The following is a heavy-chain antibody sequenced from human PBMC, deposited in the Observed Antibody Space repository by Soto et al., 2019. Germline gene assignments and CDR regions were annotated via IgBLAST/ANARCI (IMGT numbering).Heavy chain of an antibody. J-gene: IGHJ4*02. Sequence: QVQLVQSGAEVKKPGASVKVSCKASGYTFTSYGISWVRQAPGQGLEWMGWIRAYNGNRNYAQKLQGRVTMTTDTSTSTAYMELRSLRSDDTAVDYCARDKNGRWELGGNFDYWGQGTLVTVSS. CDR1: GYTFTSYG. D-gene: IGHD3-10*01. V-gene: IGHV1-18*01. CDR2: IRAYNGNR. CDR3: ARDKNGRWELGGNFDY.